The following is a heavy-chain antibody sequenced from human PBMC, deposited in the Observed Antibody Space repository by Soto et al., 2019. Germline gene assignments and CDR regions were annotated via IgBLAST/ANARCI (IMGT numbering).Heavy chain of an antibody. J-gene: IGHJ4*02. CDR2: ISYDGSNK. CDR1: GFTFSSYG. V-gene: IGHV3-30*18. D-gene: IGHD2-21*01. Sequence: QVQLVESGGGVVQPGRSLRLSCAASGFTFSSYGMHWVRQAPGKGLEWVAVISYDGSNKYYADSVKGRFTISRDNSKNTLYLEMNRLRAEDTAVYYSANNCGRDCYLDHWGQGTLVTVSS. CDR3: ANNCGRDCYLDH.